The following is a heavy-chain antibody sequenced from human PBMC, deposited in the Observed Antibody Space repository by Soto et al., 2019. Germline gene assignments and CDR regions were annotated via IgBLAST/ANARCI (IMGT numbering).Heavy chain of an antibody. CDR2: IYYSGST. CDR3: AREGDDYYLGGFDI. D-gene: IGHD2-21*02. J-gene: IGHJ3*02. V-gene: IGHV4-59*01. CDR1: GGSISSYY. Sequence: SETLSLTCTVSGGSISSYYWSWIRQPPGKGLEWIGFIYYSGSTNYNPSLKSRVAISVDTSKNQFSLKLSSVTAADTAVYYFAREGDDYYLGGFDIWGQGTMVTVSS.